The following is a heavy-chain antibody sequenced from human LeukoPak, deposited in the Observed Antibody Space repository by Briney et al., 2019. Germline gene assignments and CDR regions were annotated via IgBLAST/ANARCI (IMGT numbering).Heavy chain of an antibody. CDR2: IYYSGST. V-gene: IGHV4-39*07. Sequence: SETLSLTCTVSGGSISSSSYYWGWIRQPPGKGLEWIGSIYYSGSTYYNPSLKSRVTISVDTSKNQFSLKLSSVTAADTAVYYCARSRWFGDAFDIWGQGTMVTVSS. J-gene: IGHJ3*02. D-gene: IGHD3-10*01. CDR1: GGSISSSSYY. CDR3: ARSRWFGDAFDI.